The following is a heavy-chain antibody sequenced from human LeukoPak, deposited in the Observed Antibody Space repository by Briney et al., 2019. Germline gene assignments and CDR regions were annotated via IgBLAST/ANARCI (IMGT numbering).Heavy chain of an antibody. CDR3: ARERDYYDSGGPYMDV. Sequence: GGSLRLSCAASGFTFSNYSINWVRQAPGKGLEWVSSISSSSGYIYYADSMKGRFTISRDNAKNSLYLQMNSLRAEDTAVYYCARERDYYDSGGPYMDVWGKGTTVTVSS. V-gene: IGHV3-21*01. CDR2: ISSSSGYI. D-gene: IGHD3-22*01. CDR1: GFTFSNYS. J-gene: IGHJ6*03.